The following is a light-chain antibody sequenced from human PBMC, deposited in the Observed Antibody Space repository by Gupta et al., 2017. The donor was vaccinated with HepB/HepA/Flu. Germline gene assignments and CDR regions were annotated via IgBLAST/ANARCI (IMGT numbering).Light chain of an antibody. CDR2: AAS. Sequence: DIQMTQSPSSLSASVGDRVTITCRASQSISSYLNWYQQKPGKAPKLLIYAASRWKSGVPSRFSGSGCGTDFTLTISSRQPEDFANYYCQQRDSTPWTFGQCTQVEIK. J-gene: IGKJ1*01. CDR3: QQRDSTPWT. CDR1: QSISSY. V-gene: IGKV1-39*01.